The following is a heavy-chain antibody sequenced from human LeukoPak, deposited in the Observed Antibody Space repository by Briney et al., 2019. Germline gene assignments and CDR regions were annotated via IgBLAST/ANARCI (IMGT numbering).Heavy chain of an antibody. Sequence: PGGSLRLSCAASGFTFSSYAMSWVRQAPGKGLEWVSAISGSGGSTYYADSVKGRFTISRDNSKNTLYLQMNSLRAEDTAVYYCAKWSRAREWKGDYFDYWGQGTLVTVSS. CDR2: ISGSGGST. CDR1: GFTFSSYA. V-gene: IGHV3-23*01. CDR3: AKWSRAREWKGDYFDY. D-gene: IGHD3-3*01. J-gene: IGHJ4*02.